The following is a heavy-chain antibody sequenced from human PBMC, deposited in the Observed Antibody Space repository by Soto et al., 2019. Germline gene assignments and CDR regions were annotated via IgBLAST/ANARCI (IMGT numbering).Heavy chain of an antibody. J-gene: IGHJ5*02. V-gene: IGHV4-34*01. CDR2: INHSGST. CDR1: GGSFSGYY. CDR3: ARGSYSNWFDP. D-gene: IGHD2-21*01. Sequence: SETLSLTCAVYGGSFSGYYWSWIRQPPGKGLEWIGEINHSGSTNYNPSLKRRVTISVDTSKNQFSLQLSSVTAADTAVYYGARGSYSNWFDPWGQGTLVTVSS.